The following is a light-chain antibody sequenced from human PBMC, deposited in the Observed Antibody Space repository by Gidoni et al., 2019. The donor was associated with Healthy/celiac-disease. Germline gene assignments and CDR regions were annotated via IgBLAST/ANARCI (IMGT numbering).Light chain of an antibody. J-gene: IGKJ1*01. CDR1: QSISSW. V-gene: IGKV1-5*03. Sequence: DIQMTQSPSTLSASVGDRFTITCRTSQSISSWLAWYQQKPGKAPKLLIYKASSLESGVPSRFSGSGSGTEFTLTISSLQPDDFATYYCKQYNNYSTWTFGQGTKVEIK. CDR3: KQYNNYSTWT. CDR2: KAS.